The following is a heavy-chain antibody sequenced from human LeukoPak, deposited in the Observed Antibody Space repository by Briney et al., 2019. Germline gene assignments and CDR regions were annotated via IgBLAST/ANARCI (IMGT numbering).Heavy chain of an antibody. CDR1: GGSTSGSY. V-gene: IGHV4-59*01. D-gene: IGHD2-21*02. J-gene: IGHJ4*02. CDR3: ARDPIAYCGADCYSD. Sequence: PSETLSLTCSVSGGSTSGSYWSWVRQPPGKGLQWIGYIHYTGSTDYNPSLKSRVTISVDTPNNQVSLRVTSVTAADTAVYYCARDPIAYCGADCYSDWGQGTLVTVSS. CDR2: IHYTGST.